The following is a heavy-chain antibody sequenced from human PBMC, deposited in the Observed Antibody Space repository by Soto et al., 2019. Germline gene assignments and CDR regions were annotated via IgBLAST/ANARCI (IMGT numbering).Heavy chain of an antibody. CDR3: ARDYYYDSRGYPGAYYYGMDV. Sequence: SDYCSRKKKTRGKGLEWIGHIYYSGRTNYNPSLKSRVTISGDTSKNQLSLKLSSVTAADTAVYYCARDYYYDSRGYPGAYYYGMDVWGQGTTATVSS. D-gene: IGHD3-22*01. V-gene: IGHV4-59*01. CDR2: IYYSGRT. CDR1: SDY. J-gene: IGHJ6*02.